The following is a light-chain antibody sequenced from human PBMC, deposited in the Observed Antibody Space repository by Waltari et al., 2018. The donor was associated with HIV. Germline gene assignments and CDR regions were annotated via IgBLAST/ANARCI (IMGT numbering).Light chain of an antibody. V-gene: IGKV2-30*01. CDR2: KVS. CDR3: MQGTHWPPT. CDR1: HSLVYRDGNSY. J-gene: IGKJ1*01. Sequence: DVVLTQSPLSLPVTLGQPASISCRSRHSLVYRDGNSYLNWFQQMPGQSPRRLIYKVSNRDSGVPDRFSGSVSGTDFTQKISRVEAEDVGIYYCMQGTHWPPTFGQGTKVEI.